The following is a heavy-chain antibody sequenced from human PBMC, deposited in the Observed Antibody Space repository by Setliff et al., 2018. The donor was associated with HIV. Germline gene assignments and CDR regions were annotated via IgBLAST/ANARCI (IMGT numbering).Heavy chain of an antibody. V-gene: IGHV3-23*01. CDR2: MSGSGRGSVT. Sequence: GGSLRLSCVASGFTFSTYEMNWIRQAPGKGLEWVSYMSGSGRGSVTFYADSVKGRFTISRDNSKNTVYLQMNSLRAEDTAEYYCAKELAASGLGYFDSWGRGILVTVSS. CDR1: GFTFSTYE. J-gene: IGHJ4*02. D-gene: IGHD3-22*01. CDR3: AKELAASGLGYFDS.